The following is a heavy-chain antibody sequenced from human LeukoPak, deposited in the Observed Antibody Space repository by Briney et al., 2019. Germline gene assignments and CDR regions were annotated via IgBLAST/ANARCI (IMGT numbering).Heavy chain of an antibody. V-gene: IGHV1-2*06. CDR1: GGTFSSYA. CDR3: ATLEVAGPDHDY. J-gene: IGHJ4*02. D-gene: IGHD6-19*01. Sequence: ASVKVSCKASGGTFSSYAISWVRQAPGQGLEWMGRINPNSGGTNYAQKFQGRVTMTRDTSISTAYMELSRLRSDDTAVYYCATLEVAGPDHDYWGQGTLVTVSS. CDR2: INPNSGGT.